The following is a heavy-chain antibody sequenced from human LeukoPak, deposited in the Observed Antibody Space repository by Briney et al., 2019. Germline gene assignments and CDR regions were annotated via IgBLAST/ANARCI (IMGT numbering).Heavy chain of an antibody. D-gene: IGHD7-27*01. J-gene: IGHJ4*02. V-gene: IGHV3-30*03. Sequence: GGSLRLSCAASGFTFSSYGMHWVRQAPGKGLEWVAVISYDGSNKYYADSVKGRFTISRDNSKNTLYLQMNSLISEDTAVYYCARGNWGSEDLFDYWGQGTLVTVSS. CDR3: ARGNWGSEDLFDY. CDR1: GFTFSSYG. CDR2: ISYDGSNK.